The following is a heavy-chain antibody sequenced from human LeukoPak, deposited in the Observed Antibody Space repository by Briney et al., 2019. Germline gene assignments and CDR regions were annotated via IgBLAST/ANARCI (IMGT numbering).Heavy chain of an antibody. CDR3: AKGTGWFGDAFDI. CDR2: ISWNSGSI. Sequence: PGRSLRLSCAASAFTFDDYAMHWVRQAPGKGLEWVSGISWNSGSIGYADSVKGRFTISRDNAKNSLYLQMNSLRAEDMALYYCAKGTGWFGDAFDIWGQGTMVTVSS. D-gene: IGHD3-10*01. CDR1: AFTFDDYA. V-gene: IGHV3-9*03. J-gene: IGHJ3*02.